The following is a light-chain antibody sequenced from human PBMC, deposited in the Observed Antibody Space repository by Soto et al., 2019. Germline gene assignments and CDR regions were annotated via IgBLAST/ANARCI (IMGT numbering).Light chain of an antibody. CDR3: QQYGSSPPRT. Sequence: EIFLTQSPDTLSLSPGERATLTCRASQSVTNYIAWYQQRPGQAPRLLIYDASSRATGIPDGFSGSGSGTDFTLTISRLEPEDFAVYYCQQYGSSPPRTFGQGTKVDI. V-gene: IGKV3-20*01. CDR2: DAS. CDR1: QSVTNY. J-gene: IGKJ1*01.